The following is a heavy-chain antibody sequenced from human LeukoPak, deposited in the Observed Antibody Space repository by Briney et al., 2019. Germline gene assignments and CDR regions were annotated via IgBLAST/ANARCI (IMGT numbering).Heavy chain of an antibody. D-gene: IGHD3-9*01. CDR3: ARDHRYGGLFDS. CDR1: GFTFSNYW. J-gene: IGHJ4*02. CDR2: IKHDGSDK. V-gene: IGHV3-7*01. Sequence: GGSLRLSCAASGFTFSNYWMSWVRQAPGKGLEWVANIKHDGSDKYYLGSVKGRFTLSRDNAKNSLYLQMNSLRAEDTAVYYCARDHRYGGLFDSWGQGILVTVSS.